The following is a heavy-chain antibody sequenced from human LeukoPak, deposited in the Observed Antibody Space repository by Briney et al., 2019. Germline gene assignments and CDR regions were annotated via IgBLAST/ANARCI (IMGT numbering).Heavy chain of an antibody. J-gene: IGHJ6*03. V-gene: IGHV4-59*12. CDR3: ARDRRGGYCSSTSCYAVIFPDYYYYCMDV. CDR2: IYYSGST. CDR1: GGSISSYY. D-gene: IGHD2-2*01. Sequence: SETLSLTCTVSGGSISSYYWSWIRQPPGKGLEWIGYIYYSGSTNYNPSLKSRVTMSVDTSKNQFSLKLSSVTAADTAVYYCARDRRGGYCSSTSCYAVIFPDYYYYCMDVWGKGTTVTVSS.